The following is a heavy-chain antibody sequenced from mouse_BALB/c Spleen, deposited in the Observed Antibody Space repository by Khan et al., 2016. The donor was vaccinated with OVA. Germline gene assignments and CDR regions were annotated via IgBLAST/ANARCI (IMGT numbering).Heavy chain of an antibody. CDR3: TRGGGGNRFAY. Sequence: QVQLKQSGAELVRPGVSVKISCKGSGYTFTDFTLHWVKQSHAMSLEWIGVISTYYGDATYNQRFKDKATMTVDKSSSTAYMELARLTSEDSPIYYVTRGGGGNRFAYWGQGTLVTVSA. CDR2: ISTYYGDA. V-gene: IGHV1S137*01. J-gene: IGHJ3*01. CDR1: GYTFTDFT.